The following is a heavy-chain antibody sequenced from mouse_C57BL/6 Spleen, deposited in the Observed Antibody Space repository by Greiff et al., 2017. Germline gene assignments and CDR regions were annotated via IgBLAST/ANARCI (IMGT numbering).Heavy chain of an antibody. Sequence: ESGPGILQSSQTLSLTCSFSGFSLSTSGMGVSWIRQPSGKGLEWLAHIYWDDDKRYNPSLKSRLTISKDTSRNQVFLKITSVDTADTATYYGAHYYGSSYSSFAYWGQGTLVTVSA. CDR1: GFSLSTSGMG. CDR2: IYWDDDK. CDR3: AHYYGSSYSSFAY. D-gene: IGHD1-1*01. V-gene: IGHV8-12*01. J-gene: IGHJ3*01.